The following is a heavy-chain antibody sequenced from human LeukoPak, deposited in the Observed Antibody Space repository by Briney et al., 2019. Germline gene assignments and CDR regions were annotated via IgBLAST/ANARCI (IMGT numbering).Heavy chain of an antibody. CDR3: ARGRYSAGDNWFDP. D-gene: IGHD3-9*01. J-gene: IGHJ5*02. CDR1: GGSITSSY. CDR2: IHYTGST. V-gene: IGHV4-59*01. Sequence: SETLSLTCTVSGGSITSSYWSWIRQSPGKGLEWIGYIHYTGSTNYNPSLKSRVTMLIDTSKNQFSLKLSSVTAADTAVYYCARGRYSAGDNWFDPWGQGALVTVSS.